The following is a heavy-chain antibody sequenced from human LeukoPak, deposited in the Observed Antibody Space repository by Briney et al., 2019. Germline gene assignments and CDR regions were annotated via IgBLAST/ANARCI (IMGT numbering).Heavy chain of an antibody. Sequence: PGGSLRLSCAASGFTFSSYSMNWVRQAPGKGLEWVSAISGSGGSTYYADSVKGRFTISRDNSKNTLYLQMNSLRAEDTAVYYCAKDPVVRGVITDYWGQGTLVTVSS. CDR3: AKDPVVRGVITDY. V-gene: IGHV3-23*01. CDR2: ISGSGGST. J-gene: IGHJ4*02. D-gene: IGHD3-10*01. CDR1: GFTFSSYS.